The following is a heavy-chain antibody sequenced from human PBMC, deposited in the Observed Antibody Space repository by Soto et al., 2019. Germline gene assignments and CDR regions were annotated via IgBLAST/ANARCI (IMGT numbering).Heavy chain of an antibody. CDR3: ARARGYGDLGY. D-gene: IGHD4-17*01. CDR2: INPNSGGA. Sequence: ASVKVSCKASGYTFTGYYMHWVRQAPGQGLEWMGWINPNSGGANYAQKFQGRVTMTRDTSISTAYMELSRLRSDDTAVYHWARARGYGDLGYWGQGTLVTVSS. J-gene: IGHJ4*02. CDR1: GYTFTGYY. V-gene: IGHV1-2*02.